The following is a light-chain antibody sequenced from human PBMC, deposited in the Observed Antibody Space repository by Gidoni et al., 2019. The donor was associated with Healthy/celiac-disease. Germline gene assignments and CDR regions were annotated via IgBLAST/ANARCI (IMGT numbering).Light chain of an antibody. CDR2: GKN. V-gene: IGLV3-19*01. Sequence: SPELTQDPAVAVALGQTVRITCPGDSLRSYYASWYQQKPGQAPVLVIYGKNNRPSGIPDRFSGSSSGNTASLTITGAQAEDEADYYCNSRDSSGSVVFGGGTKLTVL. J-gene: IGLJ2*01. CDR1: SLRSYY. CDR3: NSRDSSGSVV.